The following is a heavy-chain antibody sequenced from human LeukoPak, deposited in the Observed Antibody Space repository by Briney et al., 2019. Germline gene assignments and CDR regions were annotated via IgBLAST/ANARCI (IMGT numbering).Heavy chain of an antibody. CDR3: ARDPTNTSGRYAYHDY. CDR2: VSCFNGDT. CDR1: GYTFNHHG. D-gene: IGHD6-19*01. Sequence: ASVKVSCKACGYTFNHHGIRWVRQAPGRGLEWMGRVSCFNGDTHYAQKFQGRVTVTRDTSTTTAYMELRSLRSDDTALYYCARDPTNTSGRYAYHDYWGQGTLVTVSS. J-gene: IGHJ4*02. V-gene: IGHV1-18*04.